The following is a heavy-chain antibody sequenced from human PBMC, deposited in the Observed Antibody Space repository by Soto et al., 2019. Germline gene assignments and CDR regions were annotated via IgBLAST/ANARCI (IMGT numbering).Heavy chain of an antibody. CDR1: VFTFSSYA. V-gene: IGHV3-30-3*01. J-gene: IGHJ4*02. Sequence: HPGGSLRFSCAASVFTFSSYAMHLVRQAPGKGLECVSVISYDGSNKYYADSVKGRFTISRYNPKNTLYLQMNSLRAEYTAVYYCARVDTSITGQFAYWGQGTFVTVSS. D-gene: IGHD1-20*01. CDR3: ARVDTSITGQFAY. CDR2: ISYDGSNK.